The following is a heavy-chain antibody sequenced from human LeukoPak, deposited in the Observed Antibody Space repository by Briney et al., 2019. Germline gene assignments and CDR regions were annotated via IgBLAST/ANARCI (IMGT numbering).Heavy chain of an antibody. CDR1: GFTFSNYG. J-gene: IGHJ4*02. V-gene: IGHV3-74*01. Sequence: GGSLRLSCAASGFTFSNYGVHWVRQAPGKGLVWVSGINSDGSSTINADSVKGRFTISRDDAKNTLYLQMNSLRAEDTAVYYCARETLVPGDYWGQGTLVTVSS. CDR3: ARETLVPGDY. CDR2: INSDGSST. D-gene: IGHD2-8*02.